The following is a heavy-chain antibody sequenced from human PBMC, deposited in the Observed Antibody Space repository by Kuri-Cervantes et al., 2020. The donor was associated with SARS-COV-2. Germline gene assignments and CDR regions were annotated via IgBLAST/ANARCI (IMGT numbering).Heavy chain of an antibody. D-gene: IGHD3-10*01. CDR3: ARDKSGYYGSGSYSLYYYYYGMDV. Sequence: SETLSLTCAVYGGSFSGYYWSWIRQPPGKGLEWIGEINHSGSTNYNPSLKSRVTISVDTSKNQFSLRLTSVTAADTAVYYCARDKSGYYGSGSYSLYYYYYGMDVWGQGPTVTVSS. V-gene: IGHV4-34*01. CDR2: INHSGST. J-gene: IGHJ6*02. CDR1: GGSFSGYY.